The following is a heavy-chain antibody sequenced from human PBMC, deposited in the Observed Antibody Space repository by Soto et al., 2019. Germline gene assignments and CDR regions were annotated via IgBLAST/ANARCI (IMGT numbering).Heavy chain of an antibody. D-gene: IGHD2-8*01. CDR2: IYYSGST. CDR1: GGSISSGGYY. Sequence: QVQLQESGPGLVKPSQTLSLTCTVSGGSISSGGYYWSWIRQHPGKGLEWIGYIYYSGSTYYNPSLQSRXXIXVXXSKNQFSLKLSSVTAADTAVYYCARANGGPNWFDPWGQGTLVTVSS. CDR3: ARANGGPNWFDP. J-gene: IGHJ5*02. V-gene: IGHV4-31*03.